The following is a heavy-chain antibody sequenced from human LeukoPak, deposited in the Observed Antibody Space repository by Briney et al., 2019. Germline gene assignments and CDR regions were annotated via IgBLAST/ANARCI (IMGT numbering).Heavy chain of an antibody. CDR1: GYSFTSYW. V-gene: IGHV5-51*01. D-gene: IGHD4-23*01. CDR3: ARHAPLTTVVTPDYYGMDV. Sequence: GESLKISCKGSGYSFTSYWIGWVRQMPRKGLEWMGIIYPGDSDTRYSPSFQGQVTISADKSISTAYLQWSSLKASDTAMYYCARHAPLTTVVTPDYYGMDVWGQGTTVTVSS. CDR2: IYPGDSDT. J-gene: IGHJ6*02.